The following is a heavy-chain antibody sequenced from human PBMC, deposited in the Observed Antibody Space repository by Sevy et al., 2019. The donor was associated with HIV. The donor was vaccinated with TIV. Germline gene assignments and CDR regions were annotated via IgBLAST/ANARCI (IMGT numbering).Heavy chain of an antibody. CDR3: ARAQWLLSLDC. Sequence: GGSLRLSCAASGFTFSSYAMHWVRQAPGKGLEWVAVISYDGSNKYYADSVKGRFTISRDNSKNTLYLQMNSLRAEDTAVYYCARAQWLLSLDCWGQGTLVTVSS. CDR2: ISYDGSNK. V-gene: IGHV3-30-3*01. J-gene: IGHJ4*02. CDR1: GFTFSSYA. D-gene: IGHD3-3*01.